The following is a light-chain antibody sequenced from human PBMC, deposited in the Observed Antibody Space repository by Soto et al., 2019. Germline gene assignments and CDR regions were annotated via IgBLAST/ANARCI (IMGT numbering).Light chain of an antibody. J-gene: IGKJ2*01. V-gene: IGKV1-33*01. Sequence: DIQMTHSPSSLSASVGDRVTITCQASQDIQNYINWYQHTPGKAPKLLIFDASNLQPGVASRFSGRASGTDFFLTISSLHPEDFATYFCQQHHDFPYTFGQGTK. CDR2: DAS. CDR1: QDIQNY. CDR3: QQHHDFPYT.